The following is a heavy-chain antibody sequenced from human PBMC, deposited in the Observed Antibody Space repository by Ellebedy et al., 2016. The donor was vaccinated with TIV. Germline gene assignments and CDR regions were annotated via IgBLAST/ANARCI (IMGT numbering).Heavy chain of an antibody. J-gene: IGHJ5*02. V-gene: IGHV4-59*01. CDR3: ARVLTTVTTWSNWFDP. D-gene: IGHD4-17*01. Sequence: GSLRLXXTVSGGSISSYYWSWIRQPPGKGLEWIGYIYYSGSTNYNPSLKSRVTISVDTSKNQFSLKLSSVTAADTAVYYCARVLTTVTTWSNWFDPWGQGTLVTVSS. CDR1: GGSISSYY. CDR2: IYYSGST.